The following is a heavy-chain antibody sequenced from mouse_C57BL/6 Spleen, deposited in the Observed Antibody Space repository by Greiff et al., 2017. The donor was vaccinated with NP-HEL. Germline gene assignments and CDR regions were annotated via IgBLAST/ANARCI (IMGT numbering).Heavy chain of an antibody. D-gene: IGHD1-1*01. CDR3: ARVYGSPLYYAMDY. J-gene: IGHJ4*01. Sequence: VQRVESGAELVKPGASVKISCKASGYAFSSYWMNWVKQRPGKGLEWIGQIYPGDGDTNYNGKFKGKATLTADKASSTAYMQLSSLTSEDSAVYFCARVYGSPLYYAMDYWGQGTSVTVS. CDR1: GYAFSSYW. V-gene: IGHV1-80*01. CDR2: IYPGDGDT.